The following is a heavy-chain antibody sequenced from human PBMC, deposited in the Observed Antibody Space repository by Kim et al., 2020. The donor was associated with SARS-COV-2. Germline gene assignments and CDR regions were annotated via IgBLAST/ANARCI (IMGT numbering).Heavy chain of an antibody. CDR2: SI. CDR3: ARDSNYYFDY. V-gene: IGHV4-59*01. Sequence: SINYNPPLKSRVTISVDTSKNQFSLKLSSVTAADTAVYYCARDSNYYFDYWGQGTLVTVSS. D-gene: IGHD4-4*01. J-gene: IGHJ4*02.